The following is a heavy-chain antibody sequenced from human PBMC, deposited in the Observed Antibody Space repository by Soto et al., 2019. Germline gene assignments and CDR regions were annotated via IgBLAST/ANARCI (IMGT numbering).Heavy chain of an antibody. CDR2: ISGSGGST. J-gene: IGHJ5*02. V-gene: IGHV3-23*01. CDR3: ANAVLRYFDWLQGGLNWFDP. D-gene: IGHD3-9*01. CDR1: GFTFSSYA. Sequence: PGGSLRLSCAASGFTFSSYAMSWVRQAPGKGLEWVSAISGSGGSTYYADSVKGRFTISRDNSKNTLYLQMNSLRAEDTAVYYCANAVLRYFDWLQGGLNWFDPWGQGTLVTVSS.